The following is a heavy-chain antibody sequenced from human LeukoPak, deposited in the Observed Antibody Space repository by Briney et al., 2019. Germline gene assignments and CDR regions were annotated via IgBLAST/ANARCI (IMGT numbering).Heavy chain of an antibody. CDR2: TRNKVNSYTT. Sequence: GGSLRLSCAASGFTFSDHYMEWVRQAPGKGLEWVGRTRNKVNSYTTEYAASVKDRFTISRDESKNLMDLQMNSLKIEDTAVYFCAGGPSGSGALGSLTYYYPTDVWGQGTTVTVSS. J-gene: IGHJ6*02. V-gene: IGHV3-72*01. CDR1: GFTFSDHY. D-gene: IGHD3-10*01. CDR3: AGGPSGSGALGSLTYYYPTDV.